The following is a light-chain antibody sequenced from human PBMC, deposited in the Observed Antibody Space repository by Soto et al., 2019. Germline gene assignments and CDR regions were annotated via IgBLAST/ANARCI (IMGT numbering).Light chain of an antibody. J-gene: IGKJ1*01. V-gene: IGKV2-28*01. CDR3: MQSLQTPVT. CDR1: QSLLHTNGYNY. Sequence: DIVMTQSPLSLIVTSGEPASISCRSSQSLLHTNGYNYLDWYLQKPGQSPQLLIYLGSNRASGVPDRFSGGGSGTDFTLKISRVEAEDVGVYFCMQSLQTPVTFGQGTKVEIK. CDR2: LGS.